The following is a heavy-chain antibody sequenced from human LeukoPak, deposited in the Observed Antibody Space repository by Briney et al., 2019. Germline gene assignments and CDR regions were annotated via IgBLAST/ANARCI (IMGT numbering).Heavy chain of an antibody. Sequence: GGSLRLSCAASGFTFDDYAMTWVRHAPGKGLDWVSGINWNGESKDYADAVKGRFTISRDNAKNSLYLQMNSLRAEDTAVYYCAELGITMIGGVWGKGTTVTISS. CDR2: INWNGESK. CDR3: AELGITMIGGV. CDR1: GFTFDDYA. V-gene: IGHV3-20*04. D-gene: IGHD3-10*02. J-gene: IGHJ6*04.